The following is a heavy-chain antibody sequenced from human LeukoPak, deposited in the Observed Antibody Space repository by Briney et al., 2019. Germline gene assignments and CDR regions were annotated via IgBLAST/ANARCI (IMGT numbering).Heavy chain of an antibody. CDR2: IYYGGST. CDR3: ARGAVAGTGNGAFDI. Sequence: SETLSLTCTVSGGSISSSSYYWGWIRQPPGKGLEWIGSIYYGGSTYYNSSLKSRVTISVDISKNQFSLKVSPVTAADTAVYYCARGAVAGTGNGAFDIWGQGTMVTVSS. CDR1: GGSISSSSYY. D-gene: IGHD6-19*01. J-gene: IGHJ3*02. V-gene: IGHV4-39*07.